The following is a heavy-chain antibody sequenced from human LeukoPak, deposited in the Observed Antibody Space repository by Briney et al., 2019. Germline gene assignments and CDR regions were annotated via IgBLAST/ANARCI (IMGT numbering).Heavy chain of an antibody. D-gene: IGHD2-15*01. Sequence: GGSLRLSCAASGFTFSSHGMSWVRQAPGKGLEWVSTISGSGDNTYYADSVKGRFTISRDNSKNTLYLQMNSLRAEDTAVYYCAKGFVVVVSATQSSWFDPWGQGTLVTVSS. V-gene: IGHV3-23*01. CDR2: ISGSGDNT. CDR3: AKGFVVVVSATQSSWFDP. CDR1: GFTFSSHG. J-gene: IGHJ5*02.